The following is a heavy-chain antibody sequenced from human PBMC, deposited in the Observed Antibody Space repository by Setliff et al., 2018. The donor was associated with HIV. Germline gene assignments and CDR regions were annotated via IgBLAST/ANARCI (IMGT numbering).Heavy chain of an antibody. CDR3: ARSPPGLLSSYYFDY. CDR2: INVYNGDT. CDR1: GYPFSNFG. D-gene: IGHD2-21*01. Sequence: ASVKVSCKASGYPFSNFGVSWVRQAPGQGLEWMAWINVYNGDTNFALKFQGRVTLTKDTSTETAYMELESLRSDDTAVYYCARSPPGLLSSYYFDYWGRGTLVTVSS. V-gene: IGHV1-18*01. J-gene: IGHJ4*02.